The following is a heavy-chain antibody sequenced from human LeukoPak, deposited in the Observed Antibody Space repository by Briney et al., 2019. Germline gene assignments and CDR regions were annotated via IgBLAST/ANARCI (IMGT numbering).Heavy chain of an antibody. CDR3: ARGGALGYCSSTSCYEYFDL. CDR1: GFTFSSYS. D-gene: IGHD2-2*01. CDR2: ISSSSSYI. V-gene: IGHV3-21*01. Sequence: GGSLRLSCAASGFTFSSYSMNWVRQAPGKGLEWVSSISSSSSYIYYADSVKGRFTISRDNAKNSLYLQMNSLRAEDTAVYYCARGGALGYCSSTSCYEYFDLWGRGTLVTVSS. J-gene: IGHJ2*01.